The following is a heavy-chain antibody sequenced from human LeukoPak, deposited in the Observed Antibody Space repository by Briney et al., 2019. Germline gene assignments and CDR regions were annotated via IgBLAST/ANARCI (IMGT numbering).Heavy chain of an antibody. CDR2: IYYSGST. J-gene: IGHJ5*02. CDR3: ATNIVATTNWFDP. V-gene: IGHV4-39*01. D-gene: IGHD5-12*01. Sequence: SETLSLTCTVSGGSISSSSYYWGWIRQPPGKGLERIGSIYYSGSTYYNPSLKSRVTISVDTSKNQFSLKLSSVTAADTAVYYCATNIVATTNWFDPWGQGTLVTVSS. CDR1: GGSISSSSYY.